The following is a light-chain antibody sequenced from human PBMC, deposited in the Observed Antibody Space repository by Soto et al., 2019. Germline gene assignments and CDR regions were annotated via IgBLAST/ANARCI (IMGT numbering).Light chain of an antibody. V-gene: IGKV2D-29*02. CDR2: EVS. J-gene: IGKJ5*01. Sequence: FMTLYPLSLPVTLGQPASISCMCRQTLVYSDGHTFLFWYLQKPGQSPQLLIYEVSTRVSGVPDRFSGSGSGTDFTLEISRVETDDVGIYYCMQSTQLPPPFGQVRRLEVK. CDR3: MQSTQLPPP. CDR1: QTLVYSDGHTF.